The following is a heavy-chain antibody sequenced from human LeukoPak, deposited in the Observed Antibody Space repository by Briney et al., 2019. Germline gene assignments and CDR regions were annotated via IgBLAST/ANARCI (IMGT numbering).Heavy chain of an antibody. Sequence: PGGSLRLSCAASGFTFSSYSMNWVRQAPGKGLEWVSSISSSSSYIYYADSVKGRFTISRDNAKNSLYLQMNSLRAGDTAVYYCARMTYNWNDNSDAFDIWGQGTMVTVSS. CDR3: ARMTYNWNDNSDAFDI. CDR2: ISSSSSYI. J-gene: IGHJ3*02. V-gene: IGHV3-21*01. D-gene: IGHD1-20*01. CDR1: GFTFSSYS.